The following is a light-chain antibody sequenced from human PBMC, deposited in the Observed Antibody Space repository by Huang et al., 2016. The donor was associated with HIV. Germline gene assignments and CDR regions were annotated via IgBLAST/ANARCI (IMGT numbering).Light chain of an antibody. CDR1: KSISSY. Sequence: DIQMTQSPSSLSASVGDRVTITCRASKSISSYLNWYQRKPGKAPKLRSYAASSLQRGVPSRFSGSESRTDFTLIISSLQPEDFATYYCQQSYSTLALTFGGGTKVEIK. V-gene: IGKV1-39*01. CDR2: AAS. CDR3: QQSYSTLALT. J-gene: IGKJ4*01.